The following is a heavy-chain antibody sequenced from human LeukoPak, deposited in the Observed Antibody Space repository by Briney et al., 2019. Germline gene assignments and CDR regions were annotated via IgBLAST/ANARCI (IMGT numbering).Heavy chain of an antibody. V-gene: IGHV3-48*04. Sequence: PGGSLRLSCAASGFTFSRYSMNWARQAPGKGLEWLSYISSSGTTRYYADSVKGRFTISRDNAKNSLYLQMNSLRAEDTALYYCARGRYNWNDPTFMDVWGQGTTVSVSS. CDR1: GFTFSRYS. J-gene: IGHJ6*02. D-gene: IGHD1-1*01. CDR3: ARGRYNWNDPTFMDV. CDR2: ISSSGTTR.